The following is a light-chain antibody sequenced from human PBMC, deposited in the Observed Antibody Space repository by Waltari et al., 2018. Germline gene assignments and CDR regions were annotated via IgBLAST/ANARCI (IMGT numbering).Light chain of an antibody. CDR2: SNN. CDR1: SSNIGSNV. CDR3: ATWDDRLTGVL. Sequence: QSVLTQPPSASGTPGQRVTISCSGGSSNIGSNVVHWYQRLPGTAPRLLIYSNNQRPSGVPAGFSGSKSGTSASLAISGLQPDDEADYYCATWDDRLTGVLFGGGTKVTVL. V-gene: IGLV1-44*01. J-gene: IGLJ3*02.